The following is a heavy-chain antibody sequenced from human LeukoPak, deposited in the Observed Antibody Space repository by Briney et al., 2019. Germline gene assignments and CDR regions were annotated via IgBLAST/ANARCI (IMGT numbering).Heavy chain of an antibody. CDR1: GGSFSGYY. CDR2: IYYSGST. V-gene: IGHV4-31*11. D-gene: IGHD2-21*01. J-gene: IGHJ6*03. CDR3: ARVAYCGGDCYSPEYYYYYYMDV. Sequence: PSETLSLTCAVYGGSFSGYYWSWIRQHPGKGLEWIGYIYYSGSTYYNPSLKSRVTISVDRSKNQFSLKLSSVTAADTAVYYCARVAYCGGDCYSPEYYYYYYMDVWGKGTTVTVSS.